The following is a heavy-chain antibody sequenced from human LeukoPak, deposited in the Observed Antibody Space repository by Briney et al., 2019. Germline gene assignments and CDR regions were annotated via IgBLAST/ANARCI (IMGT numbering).Heavy chain of an antibody. J-gene: IGHJ3*02. CDR3: ASLVVTDDWPFDI. CDR1: GFAFSRYW. V-gene: IGHV3-74*03. D-gene: IGHD2-21*02. Sequence: PGGSLRLSCAASGFAFSRYWMHWIRQAPGKGMGWVSAIYTDGNTKKYADSVKGRFTISRDNPNNTLYLQMNSLSVEDTAVYYCASLVVTDDWPFDIWGQGTMVTVSS. CDR2: IYTDGNTK.